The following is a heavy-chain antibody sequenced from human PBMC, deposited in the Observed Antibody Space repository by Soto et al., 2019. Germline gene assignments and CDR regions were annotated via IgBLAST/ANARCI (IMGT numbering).Heavy chain of an antibody. Sequence: HPGGSLRLSCVASGFRFSSFAMSWVRQAPGKGLEWVSGIGESPDTPYYADSVKGRFTIFRDNSRNTLYLQMSSLRAEDTAQYYCAKWGNDWGYYYYGMNVWGQGTTVTVSS. CDR3: AKWGNDWGYYYYGMNV. V-gene: IGHV3-23*01. D-gene: IGHD7-27*01. CDR1: GFRFSSFA. J-gene: IGHJ6*02. CDR2: IGESPDTP.